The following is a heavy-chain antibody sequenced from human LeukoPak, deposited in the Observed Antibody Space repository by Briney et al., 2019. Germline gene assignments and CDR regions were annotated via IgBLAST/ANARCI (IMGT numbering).Heavy chain of an antibody. V-gene: IGHV1-18*01. D-gene: IGHD3-3*01. CDR1: GYPFTTYG. J-gene: IGHJ4*02. CDR2: ISGNDGDT. Sequence: AASVKVSCKASGYPFTTYGLSWVRQAPGQGLEWMGQISGNDGDTNYAQKFQGRFTMTTDTATSTVYMELTSLRSDDTAVYSCARDVPDFWSGFDYWGQGTLVTVSP. CDR3: ARDVPDFWSGFDY.